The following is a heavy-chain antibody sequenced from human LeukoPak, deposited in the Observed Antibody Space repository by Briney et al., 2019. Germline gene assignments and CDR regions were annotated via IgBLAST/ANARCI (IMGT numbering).Heavy chain of an antibody. CDR3: ARATNGRFDI. CDR1: GFTFSSYS. V-gene: IGHV3-21*01. CDR2: ISSSTSYI. Sequence: GGSLRLSCAASGFTFSSYSMNWVRQAPGKGLEWVSFISSSTSYISYADSVKGRFAISRDNAKSSLWLQMNSLRAEDTAVYYCARATNGRFDIWGQGTMVTVSS. J-gene: IGHJ3*02. D-gene: IGHD2-8*01.